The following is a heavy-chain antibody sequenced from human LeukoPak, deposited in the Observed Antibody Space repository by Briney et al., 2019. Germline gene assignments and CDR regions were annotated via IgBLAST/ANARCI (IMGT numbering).Heavy chain of an antibody. Sequence: SETLSLTCTVSGGSIRSSTYYWGWIRQPPGKGLEWIGSIYYSGSTYYNPSLKSRVSISVDTSKNQFSLKLSSVTAADTAVYYCARHRIVAAVGAFDHWGQGTLVTVSS. V-gene: IGHV4-39*01. CDR1: GGSIRSSTYY. CDR3: ARHRIVAAVGAFDH. J-gene: IGHJ4*02. CDR2: IYYSGST. D-gene: IGHD6-13*01.